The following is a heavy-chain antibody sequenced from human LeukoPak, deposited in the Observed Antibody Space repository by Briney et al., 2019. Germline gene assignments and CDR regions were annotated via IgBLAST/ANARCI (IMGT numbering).Heavy chain of an antibody. J-gene: IGHJ5*02. CDR3: VRDQQPEVPTSDSSPSA. CDR1: GFTFNNYA. CDR2: ISSSGNYI. V-gene: IGHV3-21*01. Sequence: GGSLRLSCAASGFTFNNYAMSWFRQAPGKGLEWVSCISSSGNYIYYADSVKGRFIISRDNDKNSLHLQMNILRADDTAVYYCVRDQQPEVPTSDSSPSAWGQGTLVTVSS. D-gene: IGHD2-2*01.